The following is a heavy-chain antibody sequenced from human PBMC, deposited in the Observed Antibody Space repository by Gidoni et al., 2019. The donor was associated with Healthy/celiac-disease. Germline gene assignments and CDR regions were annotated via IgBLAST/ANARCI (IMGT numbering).Heavy chain of an antibody. J-gene: IGHJ4*02. V-gene: IGHV4-59*08. CDR1: GGSIRSYY. CDR2: IYYSGST. Sequence: QVQLQESGPGLGKPSETLSLTGTVSGGSIRSYYWSWIRQPPGKGLEWIGYIYYSGSTNSNPSLKSRVTISVDTSKTQFSLKLSSVTAADTAVYYCARHVPPGVPGPIPGSVGGGEFDYWGQGTLVTVSS. D-gene: IGHD3-10*01. CDR3: ARHVPPGVPGPIPGSVGGGEFDY.